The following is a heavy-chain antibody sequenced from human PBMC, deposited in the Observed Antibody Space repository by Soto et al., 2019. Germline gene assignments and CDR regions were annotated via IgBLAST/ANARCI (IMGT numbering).Heavy chain of an antibody. J-gene: IGHJ3*02. V-gene: IGHV3-30-3*01. D-gene: IGHD3-22*01. Sequence: QVQLVESGGGVVQPGRSLRLSCAASGLTFSSYAMHWVRQAPGKGLEWVAVISYDGSNKYYADSVKGRFTISRDNSKNTLYLQMNSLRAEDTAVYYCAREARNIVIVVANAFDIWGQGTMVTVSS. CDR2: ISYDGSNK. CDR3: AREARNIVIVVANAFDI. CDR1: GLTFSSYA.